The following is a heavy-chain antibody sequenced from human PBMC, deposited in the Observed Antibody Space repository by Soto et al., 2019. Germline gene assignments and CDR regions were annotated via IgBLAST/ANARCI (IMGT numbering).Heavy chain of an antibody. V-gene: IGHV3-23*01. J-gene: IGHJ6*02. Sequence: GSLRLACAASVFTVSSYAMSWVRQAPGKGLEWVSAISGSGGSTYYADSVKGRFTISRDNSKNTLYLQMNSLRAEDTAVYYCAKEGGGSYYFDYYYGMDVWGQGTTVTVSS. CDR3: AKEGGGSYYFDYYYGMDV. D-gene: IGHD1-26*01. CDR2: ISGSGGST. CDR1: VFTVSSYA.